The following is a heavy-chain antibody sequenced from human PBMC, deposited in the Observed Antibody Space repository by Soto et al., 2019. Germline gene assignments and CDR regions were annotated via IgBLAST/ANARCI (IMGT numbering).Heavy chain of an antibody. CDR1: GYTFTDYD. CDR3: ARDAAVGLFDY. V-gene: IGHV1-3*01. CDR2: INAGNGNT. Sequence: VKVSCKASGYTFTDYDINWFRQAPGQRLEWMGWINAGNGNTKYSQKFQGRVTITRDTSASTAYMELSSLRSEDTAVYCCARDAAVGLFDYWGQGTLVTVSS. D-gene: IGHD6-19*01. J-gene: IGHJ4*02.